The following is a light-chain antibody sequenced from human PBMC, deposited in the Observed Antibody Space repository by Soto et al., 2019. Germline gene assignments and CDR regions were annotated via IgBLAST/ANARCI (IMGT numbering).Light chain of an antibody. V-gene: IGLV1-51*01. CDR3: GTWDSSLSANWV. CDR2: DNN. CDR1: SSNIGNNY. J-gene: IGLJ3*02. Sequence: QAVVTQLPSVSAAPGQKGTISCSGSSSNIGNNYVSWYQQLPGTAPKLLIYDNNKRPSGIPDRFSGSKSGTSATLGITGLQTGDEADYYCGTWDSSLSANWVFGGGTKVTVL.